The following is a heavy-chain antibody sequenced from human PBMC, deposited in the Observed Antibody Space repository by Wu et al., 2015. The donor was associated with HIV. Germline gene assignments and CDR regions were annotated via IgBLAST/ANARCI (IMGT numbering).Heavy chain of an antibody. CDR1: GYTFTGYY. J-gene: IGHJ4*02. CDR2: INPNSGGT. V-gene: IGHV1-2*02. Sequence: VQLVQSGAEVKKPGASVKVSCKASGYTFTGYYMHWVRQAPGQGLEWMGWINPNSGGTNYAQKFQGRVTMTRDTSISTAYMELSRLRSDDTAVYYCARGAPDYYDSSGYYYGFSIFDYWGQGTLVTVSS. D-gene: IGHD3-22*01. CDR3: ARGAPDYYDSSGYYYGFSIFDY.